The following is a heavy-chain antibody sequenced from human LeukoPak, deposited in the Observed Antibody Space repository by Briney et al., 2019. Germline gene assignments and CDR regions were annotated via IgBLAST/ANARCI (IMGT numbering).Heavy chain of an antibody. J-gene: IGHJ4*02. D-gene: IGHD2-2*01. Sequence: SQTLSLTCTVSGGSISSGDYYWSWIRQPPGKGLEWIGYIYHSGSTYYNPSLKSRVTISVDRSKNQFSLKLSSVTAADTAVYYCARVVVVVPAATLLESYYFDYWGQGTLVTVSS. CDR2: IYHSGST. V-gene: IGHV4-30-2*01. CDR3: ARVVVVVPAATLLESYYFDY. CDR1: GGSISSGDYY.